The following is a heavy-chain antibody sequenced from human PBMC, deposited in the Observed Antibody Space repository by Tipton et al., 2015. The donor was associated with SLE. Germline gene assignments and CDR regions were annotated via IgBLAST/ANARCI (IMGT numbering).Heavy chain of an antibody. Sequence: QSGPEVKKPGASVKVSCNTSGYTFTDYYMHWVRQAPGQGLEWLGWINLNSAGTNYAQRFQDRVTMTRDTSINTAFMDLSGLRSDDTAVYFCAAGDWDLFEFWGQGTLITVST. CDR2: INLNSAGT. D-gene: IGHD3/OR15-3a*01. CDR1: GYTFTDYY. CDR3: AAGDWDLFEF. J-gene: IGHJ4*02. V-gene: IGHV1-2*02.